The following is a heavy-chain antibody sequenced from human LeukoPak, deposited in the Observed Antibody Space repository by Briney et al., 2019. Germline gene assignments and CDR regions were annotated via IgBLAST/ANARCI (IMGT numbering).Heavy chain of an antibody. Sequence: SETLSLTCAVSGGSISSSNWWSWVRQPPGEGLEWIGEIYHSGSANYNPSLKSRVTISVDKSKNQFSLKLSSVTAADTAVYYCARPNYYYGMDVWGQGTTVTVS. CDR3: ARPNYYYGMDV. J-gene: IGHJ6*02. V-gene: IGHV4-4*02. CDR1: GGSISSSNW. CDR2: IYHSGSA.